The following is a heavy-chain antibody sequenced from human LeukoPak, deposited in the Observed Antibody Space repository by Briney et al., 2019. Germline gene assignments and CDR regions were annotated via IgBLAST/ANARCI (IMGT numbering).Heavy chain of an antibody. Sequence: GGSLRLSCAASGFSVSSNYMTWVRQAAGKGLEWVSVIYGGSDTHYADSVRGRFTISRHTSDNTLYLQMNSLRTEDTAVYYCARATVATGTLWFDTWGQGTLVTSAS. CDR3: ARATVATGTLWFDT. D-gene: IGHD1-1*01. J-gene: IGHJ5*02. CDR2: IYGGSDT. CDR1: GFSVSSNY. V-gene: IGHV3-53*04.